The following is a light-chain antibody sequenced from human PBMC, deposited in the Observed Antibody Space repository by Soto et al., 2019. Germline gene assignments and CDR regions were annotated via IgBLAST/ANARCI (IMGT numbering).Light chain of an antibody. V-gene: IGKV3-15*01. CDR3: QQYNNWPLT. CDR1: QTVGDN. CDR2: GTS. Sequence: EIVMTQSPATLSVSPGERATLSCRTSQTVGDNLAWYQQKPGQAPRLLIYGTSIRATGTPARFSGSGPGTDFTLTISSLQSEDFAIYFCQQYNNWPLTFGQGTRLE. J-gene: IGKJ5*01.